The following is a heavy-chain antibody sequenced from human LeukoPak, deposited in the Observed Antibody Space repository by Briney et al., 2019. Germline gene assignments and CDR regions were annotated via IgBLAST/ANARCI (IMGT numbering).Heavy chain of an antibody. CDR1: GGTFNTQT. D-gene: IGHD6-13*01. V-gene: IGHV7-4-1*02. CDR2: INTNTGNP. Sequence: ASVKVSCKASGGTFNTQTFSWVRQAPGQGLEWMGWINTNTGNPTYAQGFTGRFVFSLDTSVSTAYLQISSLKAEDTAVYYCARAGAIAAAGTPNYYYYGMDVWGQGTTVTVSS. CDR3: ARAGAIAAAGTPNYYYYGMDV. J-gene: IGHJ6*02.